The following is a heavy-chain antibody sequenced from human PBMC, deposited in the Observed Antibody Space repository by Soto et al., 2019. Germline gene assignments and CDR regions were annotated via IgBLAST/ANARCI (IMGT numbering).Heavy chain of an antibody. V-gene: IGHV3-11*01. D-gene: IGHD3-16*01. J-gene: IGHJ4*02. CDR1: GFTFSDYY. CDR2: ISSSGSTI. CDR3: ARGVGYDYVWGFLGY. Sequence: GGSLRLSCAASGFTFSDYYISWIRQAPGKGLEWVSYISSSGSTIYYAGSVKGRFTISRDNAKNSLYLQMNSLRAEDTAVYYCARGVGYDYVWGFLGYWGQGTLVTVSS.